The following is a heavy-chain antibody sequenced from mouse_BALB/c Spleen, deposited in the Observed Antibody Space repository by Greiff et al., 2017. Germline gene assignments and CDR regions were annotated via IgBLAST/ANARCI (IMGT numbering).Heavy chain of an antibody. CDR1: GYTFTDYV. J-gene: IGHJ3*01. CDR2: IYPGSGST. V-gene: IGHV1-77*01. Sequence: QVQLKESGPELVKPGASVKMSCKASGYTFTDYVISWVKQRTGQGLEWIGEIYPGSGSTYYNEKFKGKATLTADKSSNTAYMQLSSLTSEDSAVYFCARSRAYWGQGTLVTVSA. CDR3: ARSRAY.